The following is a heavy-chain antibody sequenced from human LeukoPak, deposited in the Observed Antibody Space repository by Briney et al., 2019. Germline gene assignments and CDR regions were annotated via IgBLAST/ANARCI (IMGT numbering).Heavy chain of an antibody. CDR2: ISYDGSNK. CDR1: GFIFSDYV. J-gene: IGHJ4*02. Sequence: PGGSLRLSCAASGFIFSDYVMNWLRQAPGKGLEWVAVISYDGSNKYYADSVKGRFTISRDNAKNSLYLQMNSLRAEDTAVYYCARVSPNTVTTLQYFDYWGQGTLVTVSS. CDR3: ARVSPNTVTTLQYFDY. V-gene: IGHV3-33*05. D-gene: IGHD4-17*01.